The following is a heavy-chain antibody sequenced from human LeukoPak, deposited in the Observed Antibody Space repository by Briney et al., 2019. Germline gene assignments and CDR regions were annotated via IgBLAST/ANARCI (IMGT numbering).Heavy chain of an antibody. CDR3: ARRSVWYYYYYMDV. J-gene: IGHJ6*03. Sequence: SETLSLTCAVYGGSFSGYYWSWIRQPPGKGLEWIGEINHSGSTNYNPSLKSRVTISVDTSKNQFSLKLSSVTAADTAVYYCARRSVWYYYYYMDVWGKGTTVTVSS. CDR1: GGSFSGYY. CDR2: INHSGST. D-gene: IGHD3-16*01. V-gene: IGHV4-34*01.